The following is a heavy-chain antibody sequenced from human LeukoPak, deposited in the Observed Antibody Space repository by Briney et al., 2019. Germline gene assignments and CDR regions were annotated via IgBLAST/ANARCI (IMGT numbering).Heavy chain of an antibody. CDR3: ANLCRRSSSCHDAFDI. D-gene: IGHD6-13*01. J-gene: IGHJ3*02. CDR2: ISDSGGST. Sequence: PGGSLRLSCAASGFTFRSFAMSWVRQAPGKGLEWVSGISDSGGSTYYADSVKGRFTISRDNSKNTLYLQMNSLRAEDTAVYYCANLCRRSSSCHDAFDIWGQGTMVTVSS. V-gene: IGHV3-23*01. CDR1: GFTFRSFA.